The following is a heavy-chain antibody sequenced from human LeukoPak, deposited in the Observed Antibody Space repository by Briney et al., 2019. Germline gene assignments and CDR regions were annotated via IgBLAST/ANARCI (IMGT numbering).Heavy chain of an antibody. J-gene: IGHJ4*02. CDR3: ARMSGIAVAAIWISYFDY. CDR2: IKQDGSEK. V-gene: IGHV3-7*03. Sequence: GESLRLSCAASGFTFGAYYMTWVRQAPGKGLEWVANIKQDGSEKYYVDSVKGRFTISRDNANNSLYLKMNSLRAEDTAVYYCARMSGIAVAAIWISYFDYWGQGTLVTVSS. D-gene: IGHD6-19*01. CDR1: GFTFGAYY.